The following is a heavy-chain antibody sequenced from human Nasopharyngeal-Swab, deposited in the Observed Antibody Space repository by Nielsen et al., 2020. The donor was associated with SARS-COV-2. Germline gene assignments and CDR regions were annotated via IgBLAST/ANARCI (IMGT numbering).Heavy chain of an antibody. D-gene: IGHD3-9*01. Sequence: GESLKISCAGSAFTFSHSAMSWVRQAPGKGLELVSAISVSGDHTYDADSVKGRFTISRDNPKNTLYLQMNSLRAEDTAVYYCAKPHLRYDDWLLFDYWGQGTLVTVSS. J-gene: IGHJ4*02. V-gene: IGHV3-23*01. CDR2: ISVSGDHT. CDR1: AFTFSHSA. CDR3: AKPHLRYDDWLLFDY.